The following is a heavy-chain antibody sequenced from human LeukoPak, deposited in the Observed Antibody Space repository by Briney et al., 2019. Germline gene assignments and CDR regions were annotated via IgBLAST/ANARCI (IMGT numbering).Heavy chain of an antibody. CDR3: ARVLGDFWSGYDY. J-gene: IGHJ4*02. Sequence: GGSLRLSCAGSGFTFSSYAMHWVRQAPGKGLEWVAVISYDGSNKYYADSVKGRFTISRDNSKNTLYLQMDSLRAEDTAVYYCARVLGDFWSGYDYWGQGTLVTVSS. D-gene: IGHD3-3*01. CDR1: GFTFSSYA. V-gene: IGHV3-30-3*01. CDR2: ISYDGSNK.